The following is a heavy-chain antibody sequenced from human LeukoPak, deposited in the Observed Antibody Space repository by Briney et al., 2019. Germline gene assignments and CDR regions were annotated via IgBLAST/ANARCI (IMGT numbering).Heavy chain of an antibody. D-gene: IGHD2-2*01. CDR1: GYTFTSYG. Sequence: GASVKVSCKASGYTFTSYGISWVRQAPGQGLEWMGWISAYNGNTNYAQKLQGRVTMTTDTSTSTVYMELRSLRSEDTAVYYCARDGSPFCSSVSCYSSAWGQGTLVTVSS. J-gene: IGHJ5*02. CDR2: ISAYNGNT. V-gene: IGHV1-18*01. CDR3: ARDGSPFCSSVSCYSSA.